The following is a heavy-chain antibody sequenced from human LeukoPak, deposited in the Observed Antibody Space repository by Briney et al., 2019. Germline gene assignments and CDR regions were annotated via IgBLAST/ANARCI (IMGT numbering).Heavy chain of an antibody. CDR1: GFTFSSYS. V-gene: IGHV3-21*01. D-gene: IGHD6-19*01. Sequence: PGGSLRLSCAASGFTFSSYSMNWVRQAPGKGLEWVSSISSSSSYIYYADSVKGRFTIPRDNAENALYLRMNSLRAEDTAVYYCARDLQWLVPGYWGQGTLVTVSS. CDR3: ARDLQWLVPGY. CDR2: ISSSSSYI. J-gene: IGHJ4*02.